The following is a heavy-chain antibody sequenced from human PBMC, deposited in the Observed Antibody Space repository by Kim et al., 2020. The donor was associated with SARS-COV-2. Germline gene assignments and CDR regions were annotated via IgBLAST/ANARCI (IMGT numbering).Heavy chain of an antibody. Sequence: GGSLRLSCAASGFTFSSYSMNWVRQAPGKGLELVSSISSSSSYIYYADSVKGRFTISRDNAKNSLYLQMNSLRAEDTAVYYCARDVGDFWSGYYNYYYYGMDVWGQGTTVTVSS. D-gene: IGHD3-3*01. CDR3: ARDVGDFWSGYYNYYYYGMDV. CDR2: ISSSSSYI. CDR1: GFTFSSYS. V-gene: IGHV3-21*01. J-gene: IGHJ6*02.